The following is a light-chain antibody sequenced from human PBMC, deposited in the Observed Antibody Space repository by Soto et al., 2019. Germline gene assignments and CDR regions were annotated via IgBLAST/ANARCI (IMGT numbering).Light chain of an antibody. Sequence: QSVLTQPASVSGSPGQSITISCAGTSGDVGAYNFVTWFQQHPGKVPKLIIYDVTDRPSGVSDRFSGSKSGNTASLTIPGLLAEDEADYYCGSYTTINTMIFGGGTKLTVL. CDR2: DVT. CDR1: SGDVGAYNF. V-gene: IGLV2-14*01. J-gene: IGLJ2*01. CDR3: GSYTTINTMI.